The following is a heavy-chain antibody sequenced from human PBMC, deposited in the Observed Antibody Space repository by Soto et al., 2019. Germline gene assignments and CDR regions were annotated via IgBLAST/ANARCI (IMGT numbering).Heavy chain of an antibody. Sequence: QVQLVQSGAEVKKPGASVKVSCKASGYTFTSYAMHWVRQAPGQRLEWMGWINAGNGNTKYSQKFQGRVTITRDTSASTAYMELSSLRSEDTAVYYCARPHEDSSGWYGPFAYWGQGTLVTVSS. J-gene: IGHJ4*02. CDR3: ARPHEDSSGWYGPFAY. CDR1: GYTFTSYA. D-gene: IGHD6-19*01. V-gene: IGHV1-3*01. CDR2: INAGNGNT.